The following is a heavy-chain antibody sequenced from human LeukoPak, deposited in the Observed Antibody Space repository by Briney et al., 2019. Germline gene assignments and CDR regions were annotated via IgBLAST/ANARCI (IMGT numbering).Heavy chain of an antibody. D-gene: IGHD1-26*01. J-gene: IGHJ4*02. V-gene: IGHV1-8*01. Sequence: ASVKVSCKASGYTFTSYDINWVRQATGQGLEWVGWMNPNSGNTGYAQKFQGRVTMTRNTSISTAYMELSSLRSEDTAVYYCARLDSPSGSYASIDYWGQGTLVTVSS. CDR2: MNPNSGNT. CDR3: ARLDSPSGSYASIDY. CDR1: GYTFTSYD.